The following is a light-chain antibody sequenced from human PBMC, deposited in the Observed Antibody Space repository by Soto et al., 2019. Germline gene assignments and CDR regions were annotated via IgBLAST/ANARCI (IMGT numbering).Light chain of an antibody. CDR1: SSDFGSYNL. CDR3: CSYAGSSTFVV. Sequence: QSVLTQPASVSGSPGQSITISCTGTSSDFGSYNLVSWYQQHPGKAPKLMIYGVSKRPSGVSNRFSGSKSGNTASLTISGLQAEDEADYYCCSYAGSSTFVVFGGGTKVTVL. J-gene: IGLJ2*01. CDR2: GVS. V-gene: IGLV2-23*02.